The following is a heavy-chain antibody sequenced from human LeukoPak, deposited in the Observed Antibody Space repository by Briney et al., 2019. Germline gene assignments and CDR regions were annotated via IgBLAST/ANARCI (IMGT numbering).Heavy chain of an antibody. Sequence: ASVKTSCKASGYTFTGYYLHWVRQAPGQGLEWMGWINPNNGGTNYAQKFQGRVTMTRDTSISTAYMELTRLRSDDTAVYYCARVAGYYYEGHFDFWGQGTLVTVSA. CDR3: ARVAGYYYEGHFDF. J-gene: IGHJ4*02. CDR2: INPNNGGT. V-gene: IGHV1-2*02. CDR1: GYTFTGYY. D-gene: IGHD3-22*01.